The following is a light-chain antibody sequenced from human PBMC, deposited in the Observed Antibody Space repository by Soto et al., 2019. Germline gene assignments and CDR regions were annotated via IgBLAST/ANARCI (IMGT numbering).Light chain of an antibody. Sequence: DIQMTQSPSSLSASVGDRVTITCRASQSISSYLNWYQQKPGKAPKLLIYAASSLQSGVPSRFSGSGSGTDFTLTISSLQPEDFATYYCQQSYSTLYTXXXGXKLEXK. J-gene: IGKJ2*01. V-gene: IGKV1-39*01. CDR3: QQSYSTLYT. CDR1: QSISSY. CDR2: AAS.